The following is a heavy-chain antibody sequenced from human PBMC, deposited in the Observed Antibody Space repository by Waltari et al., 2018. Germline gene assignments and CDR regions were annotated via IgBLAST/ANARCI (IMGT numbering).Heavy chain of an antibody. V-gene: IGHV3-33*01. Sequence: QVQLVESGGGVIQPGRSLRLSCAASGFTFSSYGMHWVRQAPGKGLEWVAVIWYDGSNKYYADSVKGRFTISRDNSKNTLYLQMNSLRAEDTAVYYCARDMDSSGFLGMDVWGQGTTVTVSS. CDR2: IWYDGSNK. CDR3: ARDMDSSGFLGMDV. CDR1: GFTFSSYG. J-gene: IGHJ6*02. D-gene: IGHD3-22*01.